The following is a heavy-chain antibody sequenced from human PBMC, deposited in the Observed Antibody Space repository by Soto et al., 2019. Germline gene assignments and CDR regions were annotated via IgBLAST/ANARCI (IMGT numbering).Heavy chain of an antibody. Sequence: SRPKLGNPTQTLALTCTFSGFSLSTSGMCVSWISQPPGKALEWLARIDWDDDKYYSTSLKTRLTISKDTSKNQVVLTMTNTDPVDTATYYCARIVYGDHFDYWGQGTLVTVSS. CDR1: GFSLSTSGMC. D-gene: IGHD4-17*01. CDR2: IDWDDDK. J-gene: IGHJ4*02. CDR3: ARIVYGDHFDY. V-gene: IGHV2-70*11.